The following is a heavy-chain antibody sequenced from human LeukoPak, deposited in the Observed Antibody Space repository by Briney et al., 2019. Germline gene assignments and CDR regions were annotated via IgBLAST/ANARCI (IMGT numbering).Heavy chain of an antibody. Sequence: SQTLSLTCAISGDSVSSNSAAWNWIRQSPSRGLEWLGRTYYRSKWYNDYAVSVKSRITINPDTSKNQFSLRLNSVTPEDTAVYYCARGLGGSYYGASAYYYYYMDVWGKGTTVTVSS. CDR2: TYYRSKWYN. V-gene: IGHV6-1*01. J-gene: IGHJ6*03. CDR1: GDSVSSNSAA. CDR3: ARGLGGSYYGASAYYYYYMDV. D-gene: IGHD1-26*01.